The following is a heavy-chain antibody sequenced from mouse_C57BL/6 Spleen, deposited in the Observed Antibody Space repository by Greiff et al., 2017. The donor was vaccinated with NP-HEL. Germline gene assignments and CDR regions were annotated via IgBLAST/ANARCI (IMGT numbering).Heavy chain of an antibody. Sequence: VQLQQSGAELVKPGASVKLSCTASGFNIKDYYMHWVKQRTEQGLEWIGRIDPEDGEPKYAQQFPGKATITAANKKTTAYLQLSSLTSEYTAVYYCARSDDGYYVYWGQGTLVTVSA. D-gene: IGHD2-3*01. CDR3: ARSDDGYYVY. J-gene: IGHJ3*01. CDR1: GFNIKDYY. V-gene: IGHV14-2*01. CDR2: IDPEDGEP.